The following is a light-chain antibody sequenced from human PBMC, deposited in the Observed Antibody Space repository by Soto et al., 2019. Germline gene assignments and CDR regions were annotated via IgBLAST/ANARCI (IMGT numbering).Light chain of an antibody. Sequence: QSALTQPASVSGSPGQSITISCTGTSSDVGGYNYVSWYQQHPGKAPKLMIYDVSNRPSGVSTRFSGSKSGNTASLTISGLQAEDEADYYCSSYASSSPPDVFGTGTKVTVL. V-gene: IGLV2-14*03. J-gene: IGLJ1*01. CDR3: SSYASSSPPDV. CDR1: SSDVGGYNY. CDR2: DVS.